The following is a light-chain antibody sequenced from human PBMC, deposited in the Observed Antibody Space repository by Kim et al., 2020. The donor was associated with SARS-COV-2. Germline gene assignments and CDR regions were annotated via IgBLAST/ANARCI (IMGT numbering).Light chain of an antibody. CDR3: QVWDCSSDHWV. J-gene: IGLJ3*02. V-gene: IGLV3-21*04. CDR1: NIGSKS. Sequence: SYELTQPPSVSVAQGKTARITCGGNNIGSKSVHWYQQKPGQAPVLVIYYDSDRPSGIPERFSGSNFGNTATLTISRVEAGDEADYYCQVWDCSSDHWVFG. CDR2: YDS.